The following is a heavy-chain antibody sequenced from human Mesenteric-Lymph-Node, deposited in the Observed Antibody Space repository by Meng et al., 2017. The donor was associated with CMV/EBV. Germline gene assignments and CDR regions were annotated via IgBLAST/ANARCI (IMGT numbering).Heavy chain of an antibody. D-gene: IGHD6-19*01. J-gene: IGHJ4*02. Sequence: GGSLRLSCAASGLTFSSYSMNWVRQAPGKGLEWVSYISGSSSTIYYADSVKGRFTISRDNAENSLYLQMNSLRAEDTAVYYCARGAGSAWPRPYFDSWGQGTLVTVSS. CDR2: ISGSSSTI. V-gene: IGHV3-48*04. CDR1: GLTFSSYS. CDR3: ARGAGSAWPRPYFDS.